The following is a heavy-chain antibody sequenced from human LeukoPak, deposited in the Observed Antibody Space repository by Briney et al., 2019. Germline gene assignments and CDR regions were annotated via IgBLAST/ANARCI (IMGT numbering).Heavy chain of an antibody. Sequence: GSLRLSCAASGFTFSSYAMSWVRQAPGRGPEWVSAISGSGGSTYYADSVKGRFTISRDNSKNTLYLQMNSLRAEDTAVYYCAKVVIVVVPAEFDYWGQGTLVTVSS. V-gene: IGHV3-23*01. J-gene: IGHJ4*02. CDR2: ISGSGGST. D-gene: IGHD2-2*01. CDR1: GFTFSSYA. CDR3: AKVVIVVVPAEFDY.